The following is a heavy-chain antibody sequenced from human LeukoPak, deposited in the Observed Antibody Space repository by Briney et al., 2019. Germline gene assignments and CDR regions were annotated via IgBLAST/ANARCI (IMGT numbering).Heavy chain of an antibody. CDR2: IKPDGTEK. CDR1: RFTFSSYC. J-gene: IGHJ4*02. Sequence: PGGSLRLSCAASRFTFSSYCMSWVRQAPGKGLEWVANIKPDGTEKYYGDSGKGRFTISRDNAKNSMYLQINSLRAEDTAVFYCAKGYCTSPTCYRSCFDYWGQGTLVTVSS. D-gene: IGHD2-2*01. V-gene: IGHV3-7*01. CDR3: AKGYCTSPTCYRSCFDY.